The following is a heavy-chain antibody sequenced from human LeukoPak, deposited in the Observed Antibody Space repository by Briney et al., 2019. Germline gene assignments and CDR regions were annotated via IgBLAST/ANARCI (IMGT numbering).Heavy chain of an antibody. J-gene: IGHJ6*02. Sequence: GGSLRLSCAASGFTFSSYWMSWVRQAPGKGLEWVANIKQDGSEKYYVDSVKGRFTISRDNAKNSLYLQMNSLRAEDTAVYYCARPLLYPTGGMDVWGQGTTVTVSS. CDR3: ARPLLYPTGGMDV. CDR2: IKQDGSEK. D-gene: IGHD2-8*01. V-gene: IGHV3-7*01. CDR1: GFTFSSYW.